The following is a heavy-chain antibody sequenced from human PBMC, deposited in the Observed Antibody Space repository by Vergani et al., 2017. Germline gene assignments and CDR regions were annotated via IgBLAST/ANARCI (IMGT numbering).Heavy chain of an antibody. Sequence: QVQLQESGPGLVKPSETLSLTCTVSGYSISSGYYGGWIRQPPWKGLEWIGSIYHSGSTYYNPSLKSRVTISVDTSKNQFSLKLSSVTAADTAVYYCARVPGYSYGYAVDYWGQGTLVTVSS. V-gene: IGHV4-38-2*02. D-gene: IGHD5-18*01. CDR1: GYSISSGYY. J-gene: IGHJ4*02. CDR3: ARVPGYSYGYAVDY. CDR2: IYHSGST.